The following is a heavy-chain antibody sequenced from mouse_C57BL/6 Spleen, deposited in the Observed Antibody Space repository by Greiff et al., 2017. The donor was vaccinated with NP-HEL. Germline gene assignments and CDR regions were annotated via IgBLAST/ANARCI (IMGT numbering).Heavy chain of an antibody. CDR3: ARRAFDGYWVAY. D-gene: IGHD2-3*01. Sequence: QVQLQQPGAELVRPGSSVKLSCKASGYTFTSYWMHWVKQRPIQGLEWIGNIDPSDSETHYNQKFKDKATLTVDKSSSTAYMQLSSLTSEDSAVYYCARRAFDGYWVAYWGQGTLVTVSA. V-gene: IGHV1-52*01. CDR2: IDPSDSET. J-gene: IGHJ3*01. CDR1: GYTFTSYW.